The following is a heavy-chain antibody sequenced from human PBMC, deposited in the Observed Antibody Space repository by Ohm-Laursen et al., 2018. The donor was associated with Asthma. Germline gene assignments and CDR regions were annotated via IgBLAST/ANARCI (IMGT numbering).Heavy chain of an antibody. CDR2: ISFDGDTK. CDR1: GVAFTDSW. D-gene: IGHD3-3*01. CDR3: ARAGVTFWRNVNWFDP. J-gene: IGHJ5*02. V-gene: IGHV3-30-3*01. Sequence: SLRLSCSASGVAFTDSWMSWVRQAPGKGLEWVAVISFDGDTKFYADSVKGRFTISRDNARNSLYLQMNSLRAEDTAVYYCARAGVTFWRNVNWFDPWGQGTLVTVSS.